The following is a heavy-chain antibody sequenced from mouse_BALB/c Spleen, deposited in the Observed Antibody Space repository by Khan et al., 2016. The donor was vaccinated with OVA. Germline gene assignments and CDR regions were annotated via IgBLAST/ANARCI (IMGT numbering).Heavy chain of an antibody. D-gene: IGHD4-1*01. CDR1: GYIFTNYL. V-gene: IGHV1S136*01. Sequence: VQLQQSGPELVKPGTSVKMSCKASGYIFTNYLIHWVKQKPGQGLEWIGYINPYNGATKYNEKFKGKATLTSDKSSITAYMELSSLTSEASAVFSCARGNCQSYYFDYWGQGSTLTVSS. J-gene: IGHJ2*01. CDR2: INPYNGAT. CDR3: ARGNCQSYYFDY.